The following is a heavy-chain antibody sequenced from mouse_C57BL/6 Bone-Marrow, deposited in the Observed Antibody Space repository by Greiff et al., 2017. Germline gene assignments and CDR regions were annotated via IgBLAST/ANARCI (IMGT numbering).Heavy chain of an antibody. J-gene: IGHJ4*01. V-gene: IGHV5-9*01. CDR2: ISGGGGNT. Sequence: EVNLVESGGGLVKPGGSLKLSCAASGFTFSSYTMSWVRQTPEKRLEWVATISGGGGNTYYPDSVKGRFTISRDNAKNTLYLQMSSLRSEDTALYYCARQPLYYAMDYWGKGTSVTVSS. CDR3: ARQPLYYAMDY. CDR1: GFTFSSYT.